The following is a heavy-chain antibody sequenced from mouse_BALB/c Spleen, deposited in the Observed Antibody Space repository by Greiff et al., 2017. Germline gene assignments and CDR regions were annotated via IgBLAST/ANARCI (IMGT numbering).Heavy chain of an antibody. J-gene: IGHJ4*01. V-gene: IGHV10-3*03. CDR3: VRETGDYAMDY. Sequence: EVQRVESGGGLVQPKGSLKLSCAASGFTFNTYAMHWVCQAPGKGLEWVARIRSKSNNYATYYADSVKDRFTISRDDSQSMLYLQMNNLKTEDTAMYYCVRETGDYAMDYWGQGTSVTVSS. CDR2: IRSKSNNYAT. CDR1: GFTFNTYA. D-gene: IGHD4-1*01.